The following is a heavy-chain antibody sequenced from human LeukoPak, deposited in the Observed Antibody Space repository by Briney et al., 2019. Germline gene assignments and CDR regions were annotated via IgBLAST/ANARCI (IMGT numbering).Heavy chain of an antibody. Sequence: GESLKISCKGSGYSFTSYWIGWVRQMPGKGLEWMGIIYPGDSDTRYSPSFQGQVPISADKSISTAYLQWSSLKASDTAMYYCARARVVRGNWFDPWGQGTLVTVSS. J-gene: IGHJ5*02. CDR1: GYSFTSYW. CDR2: IYPGDSDT. D-gene: IGHD2-2*01. CDR3: ARARVVRGNWFDP. V-gene: IGHV5-51*01.